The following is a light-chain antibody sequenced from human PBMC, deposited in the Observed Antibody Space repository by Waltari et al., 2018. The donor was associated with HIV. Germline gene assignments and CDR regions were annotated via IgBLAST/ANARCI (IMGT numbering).Light chain of an antibody. V-gene: IGKV1-39*01. CDR1: QSISAY. Sequence: DIQMTQSPSSLSAFVGDRVTITCRASQSISAYLNWYQQKPGKAPKLLIYAASTLESGVPSRFSGSGSGTDFTLTINNLQPEDFATYYCQQSYNTPPITFGQGTRLEIK. CDR2: AAS. J-gene: IGKJ5*01. CDR3: QQSYNTPPIT.